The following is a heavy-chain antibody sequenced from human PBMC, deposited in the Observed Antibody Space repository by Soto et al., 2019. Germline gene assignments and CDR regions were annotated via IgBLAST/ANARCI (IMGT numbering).Heavy chain of an antibody. CDR3: ARDDDYPDNGFDY. V-gene: IGHV3-33*01. CDR2: IGREGTEE. CDR1: GFTFSEYG. J-gene: IGHJ4*02. Sequence: QVQLVESGGGVVQPGSSLRLLCAASGFTFSEYGMQWVRQAPGKGLEWLAVIGREGTEEYYADSVKGRFTISRDNSKNTLYLQMNSLRVDETAVYYCARDDDYPDNGFDYWGQGTLLTVSS. D-gene: IGHD4-17*01.